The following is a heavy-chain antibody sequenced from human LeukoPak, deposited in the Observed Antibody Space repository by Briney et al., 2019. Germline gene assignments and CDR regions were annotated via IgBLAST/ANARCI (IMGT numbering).Heavy chain of an antibody. CDR2: VYRDGNT. V-gene: IGHV4-38-2*01. Sequence: PSETLSLTCYVSGYSISSGYYWGWIRPPPGKGLEWVANVYRDGNTYYSPSLESRATISVDTSKNPFSLKLSSLSAADTAVYYCVRLAALRGFYYYMDVWGKGTAVTVSS. J-gene: IGHJ6*03. D-gene: IGHD6-25*01. CDR1: GYSISSGYY. CDR3: VRLAALRGFYYYMDV.